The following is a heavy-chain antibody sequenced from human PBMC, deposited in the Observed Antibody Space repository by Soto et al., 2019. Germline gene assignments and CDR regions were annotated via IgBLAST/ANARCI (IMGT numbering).Heavy chain of an antibody. J-gene: IGHJ5*02. V-gene: IGHV4-4*02. CDR1: GASVISTKW. CDR3: ARQPDIVVVPNWFDP. CDR2: IHHSGST. D-gene: IGHD2-2*01. Sequence: SETLALTCAVSGASVISTKWWSWVRQSPGEGLEWIGEIHHSGSTNYNPSLKSRVTISVDTSKNQFSLKLSSVTAADTAVYYCARQPDIVVVPNWFDPWGQGTLVTVSS.